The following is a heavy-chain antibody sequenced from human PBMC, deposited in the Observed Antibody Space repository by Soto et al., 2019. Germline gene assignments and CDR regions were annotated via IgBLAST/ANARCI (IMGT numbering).Heavy chain of an antibody. J-gene: IGHJ4*02. Sequence: VQLVESGGGVVRPGGSLRLSCEVSGFTFDDYGMSWVRQVPGKGLEWVSGINWNGDRIEYADSVKGRFTISRDNAKNSVYLQMNSLRAEDTALYHCARAIRSMSTTPNDYWGQGTQVTVSS. D-gene: IGHD5-12*01. CDR1: GFTFDDYG. CDR2: INWNGDRI. V-gene: IGHV3-20*01. CDR3: ARAIRSMSTTPNDY.